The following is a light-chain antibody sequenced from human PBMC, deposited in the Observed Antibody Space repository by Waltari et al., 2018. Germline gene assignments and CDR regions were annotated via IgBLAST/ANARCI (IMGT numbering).Light chain of an antibody. CDR2: QDT. CDR3: QAWDRSTAV. J-gene: IGLJ1*01. V-gene: IGLV3-1*01. CDR1: KLGDKY. Sequence: SSELTQPPSVSVSPGQTASITCSGDKLGDKYACWYQQKPGQSPMLVIYQDTKRPSGIPERFSGSNSGNTATLTISGTQAMDEADYYCQAWDRSTAVFGTGTKVTVL.